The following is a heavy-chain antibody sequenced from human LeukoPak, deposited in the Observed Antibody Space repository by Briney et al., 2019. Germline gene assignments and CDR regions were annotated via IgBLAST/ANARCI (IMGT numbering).Heavy chain of an antibody. D-gene: IGHD3-16*01. CDR1: GSTFTGYY. CDR2: INPNSGGT. J-gene: IGHJ4*02. Sequence: ASVTVSCKGSGSTFTGYYMHWVRQPPGQGLEWMGWINPNSGGTNYAQKLQGRDTMTRDTSISTAYMELSRLRSDDTAVYYCARGRAVGGAQNNPLFYWGQGTLVTVS. V-gene: IGHV1-2*02. CDR3: ARGRAVGGAQNNPLFY.